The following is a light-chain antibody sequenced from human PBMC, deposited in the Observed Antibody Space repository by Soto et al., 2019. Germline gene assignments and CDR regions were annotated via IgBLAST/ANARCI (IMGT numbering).Light chain of an antibody. CDR2: LGS. CDR3: MQAIQTPT. V-gene: IGKV2-28*01. Sequence: DIVMTQSPLSLPVTPGEPASISCRSSQSLLHSNGYNYLDWYLQKPGQSPQLLIYLGSNRASGVPDRFSGSGSGTDFTLKISRVEAEAVGFYYCMQAIQTPTFGQGTKVEIK. J-gene: IGKJ1*01. CDR1: QSLLHSNGYNY.